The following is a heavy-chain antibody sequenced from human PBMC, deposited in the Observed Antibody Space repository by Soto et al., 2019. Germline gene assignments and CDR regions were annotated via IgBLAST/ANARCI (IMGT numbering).Heavy chain of an antibody. CDR2: ASPLSATT. Sequence: QAQLVQSGAEVKEPGPSVKVSCKASGYTFTGYGITWVRQAPGQGLEWMGWASPLSATTNYAPKFQGRVTMTTDTSTNMAYMEPRSLRSADTAVYYCTRVGTAEADFWGQGPLVNVSA. D-gene: IGHD2-21*02. CDR1: GYTFTGYG. V-gene: IGHV1-18*01. CDR3: TRVGTAEADF. J-gene: IGHJ4*02.